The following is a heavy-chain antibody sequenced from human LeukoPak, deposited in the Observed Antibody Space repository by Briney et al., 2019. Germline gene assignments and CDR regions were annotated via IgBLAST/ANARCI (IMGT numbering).Heavy chain of an antibody. D-gene: IGHD5-24*01. CDR3: ARGGEEMAQPDPPPYFDY. Sequence: SETLSLTCAVCGGSFSGYYWSWIRQPPGKGLEWIGEINHSGSTNYNPSLKSRVTISVDTSKNQFSLKLSSVTAADTAVYYCARGGEEMAQPDPPPYFDYWGQGTLVTVSS. CDR2: INHSGST. J-gene: IGHJ4*02. V-gene: IGHV4-34*01. CDR1: GGSFSGYY.